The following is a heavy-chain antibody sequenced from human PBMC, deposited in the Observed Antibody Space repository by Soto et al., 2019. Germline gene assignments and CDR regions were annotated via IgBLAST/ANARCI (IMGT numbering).Heavy chain of an antibody. CDR2: IIPILDTV. CDR3: GREAAVQEALDC. CDR1: GGTFSSYG. J-gene: IGHJ4*02. Sequence: QVQLVQSGAEVKKPGSSVRVSCKASGGTFSSYGISWVRQAPGQGLEWMGRIIPILDTVNEAQKFQGRVTITGDRSTSTAYIELTSLRSEDTAVYFWGREAAVQEALDCWGQGTLVIVSS. V-gene: IGHV1-69*08. D-gene: IGHD6-19*01.